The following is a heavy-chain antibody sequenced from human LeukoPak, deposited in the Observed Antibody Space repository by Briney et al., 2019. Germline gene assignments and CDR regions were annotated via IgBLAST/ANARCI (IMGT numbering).Heavy chain of an antibody. CDR3: ARDHSGYDLDYYYMDV. D-gene: IGHD5-12*01. Sequence: GASVKVSCKASGYTFTSYGISWVRQAPGQGLEWMGWISAYNGNTNYAQKLQGRVTMTTDTSTSTAYMELRSLRSDDTAVYYCARDHSGYDLDYYYMDVWGKGTTVTVSS. CDR2: ISAYNGNT. J-gene: IGHJ6*03. V-gene: IGHV1-18*01. CDR1: GYTFTSYG.